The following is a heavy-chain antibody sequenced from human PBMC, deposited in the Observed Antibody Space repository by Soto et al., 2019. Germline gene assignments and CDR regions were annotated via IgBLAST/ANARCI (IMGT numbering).Heavy chain of an antibody. J-gene: IGHJ4*02. CDR3: ARAPGYSSSWWGGC. CDR1: GFTFSSYS. D-gene: IGHD6-13*01. V-gene: IGHV3-21*01. Sequence: EVQLVESGGGLVKPGGSLRLSCAASGFTFSSYSMNWVRQAAGKGLDWVSSISSSSSYIYYADSVKGRFTISRDNAKNSLYLQMNSLRAEDTAVYYCARAPGYSSSWWGGCWGQGTLVTVSS. CDR2: ISSSSSYI.